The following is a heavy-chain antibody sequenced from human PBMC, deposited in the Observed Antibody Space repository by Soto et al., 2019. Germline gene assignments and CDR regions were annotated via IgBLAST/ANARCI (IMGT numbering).Heavy chain of an antibody. J-gene: IGHJ3*02. D-gene: IGHD6-13*01. CDR3: ARDVSPGSSSLYLDAYDI. V-gene: IGHV3-7*05. Sequence: EVQLVESGGDLVQPGGSLRLSCAASGFSFGSSWMTWVRQAPGKGLEWVANIKKAGSTINYLDSVWGRFTVSRDNAKNSLYLEMHSPRAEDPALYYCARDVSPGSSSLYLDAYDIWGQGTMVTVSS. CDR2: IKKAGSTI. CDR1: GFSFGSSW.